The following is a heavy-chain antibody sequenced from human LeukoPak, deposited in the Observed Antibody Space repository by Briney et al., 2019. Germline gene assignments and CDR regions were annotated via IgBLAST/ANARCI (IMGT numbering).Heavy chain of an antibody. D-gene: IGHD1-26*01. J-gene: IGHJ4*02. CDR1: GYRFTSYW. Sequence: GESLKISCKGSGYRFTSYWIGWVRQMPGKGLEWMGIIYPGDSDTRYSPSFQGQITISVDKSISTAYVQWSSLKASDTAMYFCARHLLTPGGSYYFDFWGQGTLVTVSS. V-gene: IGHV5-51*01. CDR3: ARHLLTPGGSYYFDF. CDR2: IYPGDSDT.